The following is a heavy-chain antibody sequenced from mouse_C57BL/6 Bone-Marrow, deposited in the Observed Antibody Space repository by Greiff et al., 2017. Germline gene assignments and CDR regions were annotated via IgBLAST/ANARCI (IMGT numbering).Heavy chain of an antibody. CDR2: INPNNGGT. CDR3: ARGPITTVVFDY. D-gene: IGHD1-1*01. CDR1: GYTFTDYY. V-gene: IGHV1-26*01. Sequence: VQLQQSGPVLVKPGPSVKISCKASGYTFTDYYMNWVKQSHGKSLEWIGDINPNNGGTSYNQKFKGKATLTVDKSSSTAYMELRSLTSEDSAVYYCARGPITTVVFDYWGQGTLVTVSA. J-gene: IGHJ3*01.